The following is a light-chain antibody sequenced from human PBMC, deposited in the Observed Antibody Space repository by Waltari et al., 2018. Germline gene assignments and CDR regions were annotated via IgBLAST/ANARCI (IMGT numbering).Light chain of an antibody. V-gene: IGKV4-1*01. CDR3: QQYYSSPTT. J-gene: IGKJ1*01. Sequence: DIVMTQSPDSLAVSLGERATINCKSSRSVLYTSNNKNYLAWYQQKPGQPPKLLIYWASTLDSGVPYRFSGSGSGTDFTLTISSLQAEDVAVYSCQQYYSSPTTFGQGTKVEIK. CDR2: WAS. CDR1: RSVLYTSNNKNY.